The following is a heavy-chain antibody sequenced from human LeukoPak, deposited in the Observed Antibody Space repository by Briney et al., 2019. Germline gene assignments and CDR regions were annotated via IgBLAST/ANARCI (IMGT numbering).Heavy chain of an antibody. CDR3: ARDRAEYSSSSHHPHY. V-gene: IGHV1-46*01. CDR1: GYTFTSYY. D-gene: IGHD6-6*01. J-gene: IGHJ4*02. Sequence: ASVKVSCKTSGYTFTSYYMHWVRQAPGQGLEWMGIINPSGGSTSYAQKFQGRVTMTRDTSTSTVYMELSSLRSEDTAVYYCARDRAEYSSSSHHPHYWGQGTLVTVSS. CDR2: INPSGGST.